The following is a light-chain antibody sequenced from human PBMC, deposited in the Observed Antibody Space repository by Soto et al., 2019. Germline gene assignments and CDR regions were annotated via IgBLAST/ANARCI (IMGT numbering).Light chain of an antibody. Sequence: QSALTQPASASGSPRQSVTISCTGTSSDIGGYNYVSWYQQHPGKAPKLMIYEVSKRPSGVPDRFSGSKSGNTASLTVSGLQAEDEADYYCSSYAGSNIFVFGTGTKVTVL. J-gene: IGLJ1*01. V-gene: IGLV2-8*01. CDR2: EVS. CDR3: SSYAGSNIFV. CDR1: SSDIGGYNY.